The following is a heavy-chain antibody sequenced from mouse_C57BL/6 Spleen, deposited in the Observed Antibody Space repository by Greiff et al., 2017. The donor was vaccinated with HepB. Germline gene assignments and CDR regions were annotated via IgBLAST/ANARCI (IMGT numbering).Heavy chain of an antibody. J-gene: IGHJ3*01. CDR2: ISNGGGST. CDR3: ARHGDYDGGMAY. V-gene: IGHV5-12*01. CDR1: GFTFSDYY. D-gene: IGHD2-4*01. Sequence: DVKLVESGGGLVQPGGSLKLSCAASGFTFSDYYMYWVRQTPEKRLEWVAYISNGGGSTYYPDTVKGRFTISRDNAKNTLYLQMRRLKSEDTAMYYCARHGDYDGGMAYWGQGTLVTVSA.